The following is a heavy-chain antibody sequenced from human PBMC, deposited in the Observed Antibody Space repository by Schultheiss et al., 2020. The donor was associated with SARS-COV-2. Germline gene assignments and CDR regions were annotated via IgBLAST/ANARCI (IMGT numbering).Heavy chain of an antibody. V-gene: IGHV3-48*04. Sequence: GESLKISCAASGFTFSSYWMSWVRQAPGKGLEWVSYISSSGSTIYYADSVKGRFTISRDNAKNSLYLQMNSLRAEDTAVYYCARDRIRSGYDSHYYYGMDVWGQGTTVTVSS. D-gene: IGHD5-12*01. CDR3: ARDRIRSGYDSHYYYGMDV. CDR1: GFTFSSYW. J-gene: IGHJ6*02. CDR2: ISSSGSTI.